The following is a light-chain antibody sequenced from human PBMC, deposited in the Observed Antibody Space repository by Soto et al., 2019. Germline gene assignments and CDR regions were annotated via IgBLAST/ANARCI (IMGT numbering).Light chain of an antibody. Sequence: EIVLTQSPATLSLSRGERATLSCRASQSVSSYLSWFQQKPGQAPRLLIYDASNRATGIPARFSGSGSGTDFTLTISSLEPEDFAVDYCQQRSSWPPITFGQGTRLEIK. CDR3: QQRSSWPPIT. J-gene: IGKJ5*01. CDR2: DAS. CDR1: QSVSSY. V-gene: IGKV3-11*01.